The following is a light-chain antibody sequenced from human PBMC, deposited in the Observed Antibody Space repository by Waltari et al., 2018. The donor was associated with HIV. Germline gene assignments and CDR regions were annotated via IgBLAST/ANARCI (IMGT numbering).Light chain of an antibody. CDR2: TNN. J-gene: IGLJ3*02. CDR3: AAWDDSLKGWV. CDR1: SPNVGPTT. Sequence: QSVLTQPPSASGTPGQRVTISCSGSSPNVGPTTVSWYRQLPGTAPKLLIHTNNQRPSGVPDRFSGSKSGASASLAISGLQSEDEADYYCAAWDDSLKGWVFGGGTTLAVL. V-gene: IGLV1-44*01.